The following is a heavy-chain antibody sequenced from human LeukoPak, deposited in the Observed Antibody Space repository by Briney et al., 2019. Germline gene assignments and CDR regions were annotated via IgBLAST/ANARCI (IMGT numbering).Heavy chain of an antibody. D-gene: IGHD6-13*01. CDR1: GDSVSSNSAA. Sequence: SQTLPLTCAISGDSVSSNSAAWNWIRQSPSRGLEWLGRTYYRSKWYNDYAVSVKSRITINPDTSKNQFTLQLNSVTPEDTAVYYCARDSSTNPGIAAAGTVNFDYWGQGTLVTVSS. J-gene: IGHJ4*02. V-gene: IGHV6-1*01. CDR2: TYYRSKWYN. CDR3: ARDSSTNPGIAAAGTVNFDY.